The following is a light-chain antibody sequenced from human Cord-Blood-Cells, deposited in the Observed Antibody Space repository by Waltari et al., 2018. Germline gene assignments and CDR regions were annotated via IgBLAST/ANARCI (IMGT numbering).Light chain of an antibody. CDR1: NIGSKS. CDR3: QVWDSSSDHPV. CDR2: DDS. J-gene: IGLJ3*02. V-gene: IGLV3-21*02. Sequence: SYVLTQPPSVSVAPGQTARITCGGNNIGSKSVHWYQQKPGQAPVLVVYDDSDRPSGIPGRFSGSNSGNTGTLTISRVEAGDEADYYCQVWDSSSDHPVFGGGTKLTVL.